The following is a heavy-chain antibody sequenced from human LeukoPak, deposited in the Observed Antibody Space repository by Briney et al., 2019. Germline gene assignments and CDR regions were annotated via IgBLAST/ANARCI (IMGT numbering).Heavy chain of an antibody. CDR1: GGSFSGYY. V-gene: IGHV4-34*01. Sequence: SETLSLTCAVYGGSFSGYYWSWIRQPPGKGLEWIGEINHSGSTNYNPSLKSRVTISVDTSKHQFSLKLSSVTAADTAVYYCARVARRALALGYFQHWGQGTLVTVSS. J-gene: IGHJ1*01. D-gene: IGHD2-15*01. CDR2: INHSGST. CDR3: ARVARRALALGYFQH.